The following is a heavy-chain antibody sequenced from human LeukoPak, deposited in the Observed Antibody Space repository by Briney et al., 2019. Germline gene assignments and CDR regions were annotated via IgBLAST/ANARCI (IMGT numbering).Heavy chain of an antibody. CDR3: ARILSSSWYEYFHH. Sequence: SVKVSCKASGYRFTTYGISWVRQAPGQGLEWMGAIIPIFGTANYAQKFQGRVTITADESTSTAYMELSSLRSEDTAVYYCARILSSSWYEYFHHWGQGTLVTVSS. CDR1: GYRFTTYG. V-gene: IGHV1-69*13. D-gene: IGHD6-19*01. J-gene: IGHJ1*01. CDR2: IIPIFGTA.